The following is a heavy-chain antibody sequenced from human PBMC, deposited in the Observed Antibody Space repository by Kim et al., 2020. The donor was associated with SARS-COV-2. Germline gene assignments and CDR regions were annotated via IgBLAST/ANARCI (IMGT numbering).Heavy chain of an antibody. D-gene: IGHD2-21*02. CDR2: IYYSGST. Sequence: SETLSLTCTVSGGSISSYYWSWIRQPPGKGLEWIGYIYYSGSTNYNPSLKSRVTISVDTSKNQFSLKLSSVTAADTAVYYCARVIVVVTATRGGMDVWGQGTTVTVSS. CDR1: GGSISSYY. V-gene: IGHV4-59*13. CDR3: ARVIVVVTATRGGMDV. J-gene: IGHJ6*02.